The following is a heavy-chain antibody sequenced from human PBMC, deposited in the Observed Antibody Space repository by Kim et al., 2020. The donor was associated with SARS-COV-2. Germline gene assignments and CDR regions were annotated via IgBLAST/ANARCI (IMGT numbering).Heavy chain of an antibody. CDR2: ISAYNGNT. Sequence: ASVKVSCKASGYTFTSYGISWVRQAPGQGLEWMGWISAYNGNTNYAQKLQGRVTMTTDTSTSTAYMELRSLRSDDTAVYYCARVDSSGYSSSPFDPWGQGTLVTVSS. CDR1: GYTFTSYG. CDR3: ARVDSSGYSSSPFDP. V-gene: IGHV1-18*01. D-gene: IGHD5-18*01. J-gene: IGHJ5*02.